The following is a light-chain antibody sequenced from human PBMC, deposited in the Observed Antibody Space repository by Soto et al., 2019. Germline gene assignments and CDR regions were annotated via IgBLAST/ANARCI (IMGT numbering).Light chain of an antibody. CDR3: QQYSGSRPYT. J-gene: IGKJ2*01. CDR2: GAS. Sequence: EIVLTQSPGTLSLSPGERATLSCRASHSVSSSYLAWYQQKPGQAPRLLIYGASSRATGIPDRFSGSGSGAECTLTISALEPEDFAVNYCQQYSGSRPYTFGQGTKLEIK. CDR1: HSVSSSY. V-gene: IGKV3-20*01.